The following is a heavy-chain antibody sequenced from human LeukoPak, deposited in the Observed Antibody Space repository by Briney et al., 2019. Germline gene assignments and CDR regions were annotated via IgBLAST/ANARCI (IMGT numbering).Heavy chain of an antibody. V-gene: IGHV3-43D*03. J-gene: IGHJ4*02. D-gene: IGHD6-13*01. CDR3: AKGTSSWREFDS. CDR2: ITWDGDST. Sequence: GGSLRLSCAASGFTFDDYAMHWVRQAPGKGLEWVSLITWDGDSTYYADSVKGRFTISRDNSKNYLYLQMNSPRAEDTALYYCAKGTSSWREFDSWGQGTLVTVSS. CDR1: GFTFDDYA.